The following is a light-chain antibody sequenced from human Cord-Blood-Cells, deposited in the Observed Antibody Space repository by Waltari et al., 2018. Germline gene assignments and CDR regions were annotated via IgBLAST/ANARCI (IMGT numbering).Light chain of an antibody. CDR1: STDLGGFNY. CDR2: EVS. Sequence: QSPLTQPPSPSGSPGQSVTIPCTGTSTDLGGFNYVSWYQHHPSKAPKLMIYEVSKRPSGVPDRFSGSKSGNTASLTVSGLQAEDEADYYCSSYAGSNNWVFGGGTKLTVL. V-gene: IGLV2-8*01. CDR3: SSYAGSNNWV. J-gene: IGLJ3*02.